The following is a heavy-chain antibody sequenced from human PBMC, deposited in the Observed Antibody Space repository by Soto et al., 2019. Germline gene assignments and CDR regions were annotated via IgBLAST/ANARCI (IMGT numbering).Heavy chain of an antibody. Sequence: QVQLVQSGAEVKKPGASVKVSCKASGYTFTSYGISWVRLAPGQGLEWMGRISGYNGNSNYAQYLQGRVTMTTDTSTSTAYMELRSLRSDDTPLYYWAREDIQDIVVVVVAPEGLGYWGQGTLVTVSS. J-gene: IGHJ4*02. CDR2: ISGYNGNS. D-gene: IGHD2-15*01. V-gene: IGHV1-18*01. CDR1: GYTFTSYG. CDR3: AREDIQDIVVVVVAPEGLGY.